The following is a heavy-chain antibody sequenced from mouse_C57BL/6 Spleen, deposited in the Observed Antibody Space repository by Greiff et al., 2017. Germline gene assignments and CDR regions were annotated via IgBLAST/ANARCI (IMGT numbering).Heavy chain of an antibody. V-gene: IGHV1-81*01. CDR1: GYTFTSYG. CDR3: ARWGDYGSSRYFDY. CDR2: IYPRSGNT. J-gene: IGHJ2*01. D-gene: IGHD1-1*01. Sequence: QVQLKQSGAELARPGASVKLSCKASGYTFTSYGISWVKQRTGQGLEWIGEIYPRSGNTYYNEKFKGKATLTADKSSSTAYMELRSLTSEDSAVYFCARWGDYGSSRYFDYWGQGTTLTVSS.